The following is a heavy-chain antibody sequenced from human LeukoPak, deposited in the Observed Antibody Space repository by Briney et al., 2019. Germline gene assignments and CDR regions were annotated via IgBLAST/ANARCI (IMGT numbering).Heavy chain of an antibody. CDR3: ARGARGYSYGGDFDY. CDR1: GGSISSYY. CDR2: IYTSGST. Sequence: NPSETLSLTCTVSGGSISSYYWSWIRQPAGKGLEWIGRIYTSGSTNYNPSLKSRVTMSVDTSKNQFSLKLSFVTAADTAVYYCARGARGYSYGGDFDYWGQGTLVTVSS. J-gene: IGHJ4*02. D-gene: IGHD5-18*01. V-gene: IGHV4-4*07.